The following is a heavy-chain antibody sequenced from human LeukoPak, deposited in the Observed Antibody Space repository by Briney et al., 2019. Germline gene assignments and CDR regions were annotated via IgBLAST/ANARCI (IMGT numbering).Heavy chain of an antibody. V-gene: IGHV1-18*01. J-gene: IGHJ4*02. CDR1: GYIFNNYG. D-gene: IGHD5-18*01. CDR3: ASRWGDAGMADGGY. Sequence: ASVKVSCKASGYIFNNYGITWVRQAPGQGLEWMGWISAYNGNRNFAQKLQGRVSLTTDTSTSTAYMELRGLTSDDTSVYYCASRWGDAGMADGGYWGQGTLVTVSS. CDR2: ISAYNGNR.